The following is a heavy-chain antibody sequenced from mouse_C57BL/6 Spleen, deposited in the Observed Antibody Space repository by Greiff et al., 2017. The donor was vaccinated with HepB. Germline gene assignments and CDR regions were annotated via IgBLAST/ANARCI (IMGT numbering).Heavy chain of an antibody. D-gene: IGHD1-1*02. CDR3: ARDWCFDY. J-gene: IGHJ2*01. V-gene: IGHV3-6*01. CDR1: GYSITSGYY. CDR2: ISYDGSN. Sequence: DVQLQESGPGLVKPSQSLSLTCSVTGYSITSGYYWNWIRQFPGNKLEWMGYISYDGSNNYNPSLKNRISITRDTSKNQFFLKLNSVTTEDTATYYCARDWCFDYWGQGTTLTVSS.